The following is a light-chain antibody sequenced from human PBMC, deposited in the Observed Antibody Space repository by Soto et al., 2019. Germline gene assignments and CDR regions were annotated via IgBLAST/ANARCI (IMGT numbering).Light chain of an antibody. Sequence: QSALTQPASVSGSPGQSITISCTGTSSDVGGYNFVSWYQQHPGTAPKLMIYDVTNRPSGVSTRFSGSKSGYTAALTISGLQAEDEADYYCSSYSTSITPSYVFGTGTKVTVL. CDR3: SSYSTSITPSYV. CDR2: DVT. V-gene: IGLV2-14*01. CDR1: SSDVGGYNF. J-gene: IGLJ1*01.